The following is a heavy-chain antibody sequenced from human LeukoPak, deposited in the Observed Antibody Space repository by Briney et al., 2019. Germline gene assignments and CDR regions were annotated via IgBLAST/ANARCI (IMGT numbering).Heavy chain of an antibody. J-gene: IGHJ6*02. Sequence: GASVKVSCKASGYTFTSYGISWVRQAPGQGLEWMGWISAYNGNTNYAQKLQGRVTMTTDTSTSTAYMELRSLRSDDTAVYYCARDLDIVVVIAALRHYGLDVWGQGTTVTVSS. CDR2: ISAYNGNT. CDR3: ARDLDIVVVIAALRHYGLDV. V-gene: IGHV1-18*01. CDR1: GYTFTSYG. D-gene: IGHD2-2*01.